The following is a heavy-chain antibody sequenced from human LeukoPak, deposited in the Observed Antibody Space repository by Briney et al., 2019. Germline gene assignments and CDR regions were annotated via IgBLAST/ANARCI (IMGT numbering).Heavy chain of an antibody. J-gene: IGHJ3*02. D-gene: IGHD3-16*01. CDR1: GYTFTSYG. V-gene: IGHV1-18*01. Sequence: GASVKVSCKASGYTFTSYGTSSVRQAPGQRLEWMRWISAYNGNTNYAQKLQGRVTMTTDTSTSTAYMELRSLRSDDTAVYYRARWGRAAFDIWGQGTMVTVSS. CDR3: ARWGRAAFDI. CDR2: ISAYNGNT.